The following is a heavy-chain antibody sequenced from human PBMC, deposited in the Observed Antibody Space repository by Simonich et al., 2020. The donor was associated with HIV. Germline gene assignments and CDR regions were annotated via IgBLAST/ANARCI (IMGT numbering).Heavy chain of an antibody. CDR2: ISSGGSTI. D-gene: IGHD4-17*01. J-gene: IGHJ2*01. CDR3: ARSPTVVTYWYFDL. Sequence: EVQLVESGGGLVQPGGSLRLSCAASGFTFSSYEMNWVRQAPGRGVEWVSDISSGGSTIYYADSLKGRFTISRDNAKNSLYLQMNSLRAEDTAVYYCARSPTVVTYWYFDLWGRGTLVTVSS. CDR1: GFTFSSYE. V-gene: IGHV3-48*03.